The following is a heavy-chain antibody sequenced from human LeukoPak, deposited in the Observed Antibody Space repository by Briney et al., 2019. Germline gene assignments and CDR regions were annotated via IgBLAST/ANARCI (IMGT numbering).Heavy chain of an antibody. CDR3: ARGTVGGSYFDY. Sequence: GGSLRLSCAASEFIFSNYWMSWVRQAPGKGLEWVANIKQDGSEKYFVDSVKGRFTISRDNAKNSLYLQMNSLRAKDTAVYYCARGTVGGSYFDYWGQGTLVTVSS. CDR1: EFIFSNYW. V-gene: IGHV3-7*03. J-gene: IGHJ4*02. D-gene: IGHD1-26*01. CDR2: IKQDGSEK.